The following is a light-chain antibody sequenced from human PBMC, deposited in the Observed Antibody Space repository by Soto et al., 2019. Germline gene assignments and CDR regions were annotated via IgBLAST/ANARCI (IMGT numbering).Light chain of an antibody. CDR2: EVN. J-gene: IGLJ2*01. V-gene: IGLV2-8*01. CDR3: SSYAGNNNLV. CDR1: SSDVGGYNY. Sequence: QSVLTQPPSASGSPGQSVTISCTGTSSDVGGYNYVSWYQQHPGKAPKVMIYEVNERPSGVPDRFSGSKSGNTASLTVSGLQAEDEAEYYCSSYAGNNNLVFGGGTKLTVL.